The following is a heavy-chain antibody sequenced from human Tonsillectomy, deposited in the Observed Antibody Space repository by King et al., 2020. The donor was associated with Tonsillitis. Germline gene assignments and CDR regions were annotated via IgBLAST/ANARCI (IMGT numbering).Heavy chain of an antibody. J-gene: IGHJ5*02. V-gene: IGHV3-74*01. CDR3: ARATAMTGTTDRWFAP. CDR1: GFAFSTYW. D-gene: IGHD1-7*01. Sequence: VQLVESGGGLVQPGGSLRLSCAASGFAFSTYWMHWVRQAPGKGLMWVSRVSDDGIHTHYADSVKGRFTISRDNAENILYLQMNNLRAEDTAVYYCARATAMTGTTDRWFAPWGQGTLVTVSS. CDR2: VSDDGIHT.